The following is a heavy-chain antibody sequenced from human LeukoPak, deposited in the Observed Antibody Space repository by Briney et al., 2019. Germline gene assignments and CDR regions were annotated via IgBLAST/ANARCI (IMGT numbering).Heavy chain of an antibody. D-gene: IGHD3-3*01. CDR2: IYTSGST. V-gene: IGHV4-4*07. J-gene: IGHJ3*02. CDR3: ARDYDFWSGNDSFDI. Sequence: SETLSLTCTVSGGSLSSYDWSWVRQPAGKGLERIGRIYTSGSTNYNPSLTSRVTMSVDTSKNQFSLKLSSVSAADTAVYYCARDYDFWSGNDSFDIWGQGTMVTVSS. CDR1: GGSLSSYD.